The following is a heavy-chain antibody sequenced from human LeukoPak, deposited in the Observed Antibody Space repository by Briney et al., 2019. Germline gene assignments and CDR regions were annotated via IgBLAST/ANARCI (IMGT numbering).Heavy chain of an antibody. V-gene: IGHV3-23*01. CDR2: ISGSGGST. Sequence: GGSLRLSCAASGFTFSSYAISWVRQTPGKGLEWVSAISGSGGSTYYADSVKGRFTISRDNTRNSLFLQMYSLRAEDTAVYFCAREDGYCSGGNCYSYFDSWGQGTLVTVSA. D-gene: IGHD2-15*01. CDR3: AREDGYCSGGNCYSYFDS. J-gene: IGHJ4*02. CDR1: GFTFSSYA.